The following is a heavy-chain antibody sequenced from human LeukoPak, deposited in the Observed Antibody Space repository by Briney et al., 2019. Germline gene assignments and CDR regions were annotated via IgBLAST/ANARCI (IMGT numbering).Heavy chain of an antibody. V-gene: IGHV3-33*01. CDR3: ARAQDYDSSGYVDGFDI. Sequence: QPGRSLRLSCVGSGFTFSSYGMHWVRQAPGKGLEWGAVIWYDGSNKYYADFVKGRFTISRDNSKNALYLQMISLRAEDTAVYYCARAQDYDSSGYVDGFDIWGQGTMVTVSS. D-gene: IGHD3-22*01. J-gene: IGHJ3*02. CDR1: GFTFSSYG. CDR2: IWYDGSNK.